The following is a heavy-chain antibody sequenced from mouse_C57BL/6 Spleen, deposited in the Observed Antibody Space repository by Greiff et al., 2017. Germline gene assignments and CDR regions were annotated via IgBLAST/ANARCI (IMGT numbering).Heavy chain of an antibody. CDR1: GFNIKDDY. J-gene: IGHJ4*01. CDR3: TPMVTTRGSAYYYAMDY. CDR2: IDPENGDT. Sequence: EVKLMESGAELVRPGASVKLSCTASGFNIKDDYMHWVKQRPEQGLEWIGWIDPENGDTEYASKFQGKATITADTSSNTAYLQLSSLTSEDTAVYYCTPMVTTRGSAYYYAMDYWGQGTSVTVSS. D-gene: IGHD2-2*01. V-gene: IGHV14-4*01.